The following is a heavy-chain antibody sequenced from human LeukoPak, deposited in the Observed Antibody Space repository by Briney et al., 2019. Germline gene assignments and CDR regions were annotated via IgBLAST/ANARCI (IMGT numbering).Heavy chain of an antibody. V-gene: IGHV4-34*01. CDR1: GGSFSGYY. CDR3: ARGTPRDAYFWY. CDR2: INHSGST. J-gene: IGHJ4*02. D-gene: IGHD3-16*01. Sequence: SETLCLTCAVYGGSFSGYYWSWIRQPPGKGLEWIGEINHSGSTNYNPSLKSRVTISVDTSKNQFSLKLSSVTAADTAVYYCARGTPRDAYFWYWGQGTLATVSP.